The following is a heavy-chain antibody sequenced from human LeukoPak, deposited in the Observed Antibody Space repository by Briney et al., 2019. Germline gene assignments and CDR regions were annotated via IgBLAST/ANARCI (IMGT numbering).Heavy chain of an antibody. CDR1: GFTFSSYS. CDR3: ARDQEMAWVGYFDY. CDR2: VTGTSGYI. V-gene: IGHV3-21*01. D-gene: IGHD5-24*01. J-gene: IGHJ4*02. Sequence: PGGSLRLSCAASGFTFSSYSMNWVRQAPGKGLEWVSSVTGTSGYIYYADSVKGRFTISRDNAKNSLYLQMNSLRAEDTAVYYCARDQEMAWVGYFDYWGQGTLVTVSS.